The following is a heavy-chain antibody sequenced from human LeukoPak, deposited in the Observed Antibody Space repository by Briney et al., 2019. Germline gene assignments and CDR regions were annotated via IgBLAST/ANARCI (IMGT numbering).Heavy chain of an antibody. V-gene: IGHV3-7*01. Sequence: GGSLRLSCAASGFTFSSYAMSWVRQAPGKGLEWVANIKQEGSEKYHVDSVKGRFTISRDNAENSLYLQMNSLRGEDTAVYFCARAGYSSGWDYWGQGTLVTVSS. D-gene: IGHD6-19*01. CDR2: IKQEGSEK. J-gene: IGHJ4*02. CDR1: GFTFSSYA. CDR3: ARAGYSSGWDY.